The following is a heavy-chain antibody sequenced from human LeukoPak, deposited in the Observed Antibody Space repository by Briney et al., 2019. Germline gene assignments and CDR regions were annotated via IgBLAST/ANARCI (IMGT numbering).Heavy chain of an antibody. CDR3: ARYCSSSSCYSDAFDY. Sequence: SQTLSLTCTVSGGSGGSVSSGSYYWSWIRQPPGKGLEWIGRIHTGGGTKYNPSLKSRLTISRDTSKNQFSLKLTSVTAADTAVYYCARYCSSSSCYSDAFDYWGPGSLVTVSS. CDR1: GGSGGSVSSGSYY. V-gene: IGHV4-61*02. D-gene: IGHD2-2*01. J-gene: IGHJ4*02. CDR2: IHTGGGT.